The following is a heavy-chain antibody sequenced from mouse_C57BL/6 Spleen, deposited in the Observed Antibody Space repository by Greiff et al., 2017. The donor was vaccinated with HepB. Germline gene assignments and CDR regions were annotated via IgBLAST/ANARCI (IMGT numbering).Heavy chain of an antibody. V-gene: IGHV1-55*01. D-gene: IGHD1-1*01. CDR3: ARRDTVVDFDY. J-gene: IGHJ2*01. CDR1: GYTFTSYW. Sequence: QVQLKQSGAELVKPGASVKMSCKASGYTFTSYWITWVKQRPGQGLEWIGDIYPGSGSTNYNEKFKSKATLTVDTSSSTAYMQLSSLTSEDSAVYYCARRDTVVDFDYWGQGTTLTVSS. CDR2: IYPGSGST.